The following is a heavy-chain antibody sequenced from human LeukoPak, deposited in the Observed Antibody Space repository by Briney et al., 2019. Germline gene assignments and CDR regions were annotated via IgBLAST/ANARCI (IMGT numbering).Heavy chain of an antibody. CDR3: ARLHYYDSSGYGSY. CDR2: IYHSGST. J-gene: IGHJ4*02. Sequence: SETLSLTCAVSGGSTSSSNWWSWVRQPPGKGLEWIGEIYHSGSTNYNPSLKSRVTISVDKSKNQFSLKLSSVTAADTAVYYCARLHYYDSSGYGSYWGQGTLVTVSS. CDR1: GGSTSSSNW. V-gene: IGHV4-4*02. D-gene: IGHD3-22*01.